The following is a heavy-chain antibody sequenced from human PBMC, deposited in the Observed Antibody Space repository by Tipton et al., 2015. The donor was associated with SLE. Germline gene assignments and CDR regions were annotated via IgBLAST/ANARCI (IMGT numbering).Heavy chain of an antibody. D-gene: IGHD2-2*01. Sequence: PRLSCAASGFTFSTYGMHWVRQAPGRGLEWVAVIWYDGSNKYYADSVKGRFTISRDNSKNTLYLQMNSLRAEDTAVYYCAKDHAAAHDAFDIWGQGTMVTVSS. J-gene: IGHJ3*02. V-gene: IGHV3-33*06. CDR2: IWYDGSNK. CDR1: GFTFSTYG. CDR3: AKDHAAAHDAFDI.